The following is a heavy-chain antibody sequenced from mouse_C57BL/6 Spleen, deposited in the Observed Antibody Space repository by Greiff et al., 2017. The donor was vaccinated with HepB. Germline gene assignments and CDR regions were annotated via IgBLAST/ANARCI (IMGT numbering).Heavy chain of an antibody. CDR1: GYTFTSYW. Sequence: VQLQQPGAELVKPGASVKLSCKASGYTFTSYWMHWVKQRPGQGLEWIGMIHPNSGSTNYNEKFKSKATLTVDKSSSTAYMQLSSLTSEDSAVYYCARLTTVVASYYAMDYWGQGTSVTVSS. CDR2: IHPNSGST. D-gene: IGHD1-1*01. V-gene: IGHV1-64*01. J-gene: IGHJ4*01. CDR3: ARLTTVVASYYAMDY.